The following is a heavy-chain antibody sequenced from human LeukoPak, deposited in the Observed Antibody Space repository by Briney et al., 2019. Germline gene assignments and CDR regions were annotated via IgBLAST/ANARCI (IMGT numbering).Heavy chain of an antibody. V-gene: IGHV5-51*01. CDR1: GYSFTSYW. Sequence: GESLKISCKGSGYSFTSYWIGWVRQMPGKGLEWMGIIYPGDSDTRYSPSFQGQVTISADKSISTAYLQWSSLKASDTAMYYCARRNYDILTGYADDAFDIWGQGTMVTVSS. CDR3: ARRNYDILTGYADDAFDI. D-gene: IGHD3-9*01. CDR2: IYPGDSDT. J-gene: IGHJ3*02.